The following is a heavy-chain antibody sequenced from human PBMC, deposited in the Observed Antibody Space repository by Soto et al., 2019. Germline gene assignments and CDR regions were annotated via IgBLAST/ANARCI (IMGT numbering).Heavy chain of an antibody. CDR3: AKDEYSYGSRRGAYFDY. CDR1: GFTFSSYA. Sequence: GGSLRLSCAASGFTFSSYAMSWVRQAPGKGLEWVSAISGSGGSTYYADSVKGRFTISRDNSKNTLYLQMNSLRAEDTAVYYCAKDEYSYGSRRGAYFDYWGQGTLVTVSS. CDR2: ISGSGGST. V-gene: IGHV3-23*01. D-gene: IGHD5-18*01. J-gene: IGHJ4*02.